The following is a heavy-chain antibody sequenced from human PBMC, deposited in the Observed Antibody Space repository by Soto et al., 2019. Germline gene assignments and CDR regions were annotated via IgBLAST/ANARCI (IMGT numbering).Heavy chain of an antibody. J-gene: IGHJ4*02. Sequence: QAHLVQSGTEVKMPGDSVQVSCKASGFVSTNHNFHWVRQAPGQSLEWMGRINAGNGNTHYSQNFQGRFTFTSDPSASTAFMELTNLRFEDSAMYYCASDYGSNWRLWGQGTLVSVSS. CDR1: GFVSTNHN. CDR3: ASDYGSNWRL. CDR2: INAGNGNT. V-gene: IGHV1-3*01. D-gene: IGHD6-19*01.